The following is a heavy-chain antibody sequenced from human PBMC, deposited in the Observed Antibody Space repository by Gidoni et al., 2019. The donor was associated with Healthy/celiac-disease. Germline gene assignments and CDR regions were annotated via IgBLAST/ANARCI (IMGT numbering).Heavy chain of an antibody. CDR3: ARDLSRSSGWYRGYYFDY. Sequence: QVQLVQSGAEVKKPGSSVKVSCKASGGTFSSYAISWVRQAPGQGLEWMGGIIPIFGTANYAQKFQGRVTITADESTSTAYMELSSLRSEDTAVYYCARDLSRSSGWYRGYYFDYWGQGTLVTVSS. CDR1: GGTFSSYA. V-gene: IGHV1-69*01. CDR2: IIPIFGTA. J-gene: IGHJ4*02. D-gene: IGHD6-19*01.